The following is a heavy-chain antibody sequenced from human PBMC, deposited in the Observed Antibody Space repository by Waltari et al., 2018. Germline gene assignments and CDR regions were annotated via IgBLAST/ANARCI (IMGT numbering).Heavy chain of an antibody. J-gene: IGHJ4*02. D-gene: IGHD4-17*01. CDR1: GFSFDDHY. CDR3: AADNGYGDYGFVAY. CDR2: IGTGGGSI. Sequence: QEQPLESGGDLVKPGGSMRLSCVARGFSFDDHYMSWIRQSPGKGLEWVSYIGTGGGSIYYADSVMGRFTISRDNTKNSLYLQMDYLEPEDTAIYYCAADNGYGDYGFVAYWGQGTMVTVSS. V-gene: IGHV3-11*01.